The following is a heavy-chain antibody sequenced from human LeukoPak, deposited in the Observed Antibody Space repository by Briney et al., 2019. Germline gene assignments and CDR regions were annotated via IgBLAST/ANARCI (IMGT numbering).Heavy chain of an antibody. CDR1: GFTFSSYA. CDR3: AKDPGYSSGWPGGDY. J-gene: IGHJ4*02. D-gene: IGHD6-19*01. CDR2: ISDGGGST. V-gene: IGHV3-23*01. Sequence: GGSLRLSCAASGFTFSSYAMTWVRQAPGKGLEWVSSISDGGGSTFYADSVKGQFTISRDNSKSTLYLQMNSLRVEDTALYYCAKDPGYSSGWPGGDYWGQGTLVTVSS.